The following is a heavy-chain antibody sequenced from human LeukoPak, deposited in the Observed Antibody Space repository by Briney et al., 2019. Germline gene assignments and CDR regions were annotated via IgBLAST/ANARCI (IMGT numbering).Heavy chain of an antibody. D-gene: IGHD1-26*01. CDR3: ARGKGGMIDN. CDR2: TYYRSKWYN. J-gene: IGHJ4*02. CDR1: GDSVSSNSAA. V-gene: IGHV6-1*01. Sequence: SQTLSLTCAISGDSVSSNSAAWNWTRQSPSRGLEWLGRTYYRSKWYNGYAASVKSRITINPDTSKNQFSLQLNSVTPEDTAVYYCARGKGGMIDNWGQGILVTVSS.